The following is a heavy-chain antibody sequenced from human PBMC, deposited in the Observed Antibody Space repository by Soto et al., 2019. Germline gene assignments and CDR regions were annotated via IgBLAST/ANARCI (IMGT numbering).Heavy chain of an antibody. J-gene: IGHJ4*02. CDR2: IYPGDSDT. Sequence: PGESLKISCTGSGYTFMSYWSGWVRQMRGKGLEWMGIIYPGDSDTKYSPSFQGHVTLSADKSINTVYLHWNSLKASDTAIYYCARHGWQPGIDYWGQGTLVTVSS. CDR1: GYTFMSYW. D-gene: IGHD3-10*01. V-gene: IGHV5-51*01. CDR3: ARHGWQPGIDY.